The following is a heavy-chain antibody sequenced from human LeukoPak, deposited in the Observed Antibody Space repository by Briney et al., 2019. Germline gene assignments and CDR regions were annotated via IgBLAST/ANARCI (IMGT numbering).Heavy chain of an antibody. V-gene: IGHV4-4*09. Sequence: SETLSVTCTVSGDSLNSDYWSWIRQSPGKGLEWIGFIYHSVSTNYNPSLNSRVTISVDTSKNQFSLKLNSVTAADTAVYYCARKDTTHMYFNLWGRGTLVTVSS. J-gene: IGHJ2*01. D-gene: IGHD1-1*01. CDR3: ARKDTTHMYFNL. CDR1: GDSLNSDY. CDR2: IYHSVST.